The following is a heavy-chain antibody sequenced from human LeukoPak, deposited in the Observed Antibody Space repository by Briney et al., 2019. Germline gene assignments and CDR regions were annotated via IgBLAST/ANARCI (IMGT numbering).Heavy chain of an antibody. CDR2: INPNSGAP. V-gene: IGHV1-2*06. CDR1: GNTFTDYY. CDR3: ASLTIAWGSGNY. Sequence: GASVKVSCKASGNTFTDYYIHWVRQAPGQGLEWMGRINPNSGAPNYAQKFQGRVTMTRDTSISTAYMELSSLTSDDTAVYYCASLTIAWGSGNYWGQGTLVTVSS. D-gene: IGHD3-10*01. J-gene: IGHJ4*02.